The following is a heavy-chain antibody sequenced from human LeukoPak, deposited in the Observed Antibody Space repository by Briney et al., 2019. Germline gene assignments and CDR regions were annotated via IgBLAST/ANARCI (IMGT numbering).Heavy chain of an antibody. D-gene: IGHD2-21*02. CDR1: GYTFTSYD. V-gene: IGHV1-8*01. Sequence: ASVKVSCKASGYTFTSYDINWVRQATGQGLEWMGWMNPNSGNTGYAQKFQGRVTMTRNTSISTAYMELSRLRSDDTAVYYCARGAYCGSDCYSLDHWGQGTLVTVSS. CDR2: MNPNSGNT. CDR3: ARGAYCGSDCYSLDH. J-gene: IGHJ4*02.